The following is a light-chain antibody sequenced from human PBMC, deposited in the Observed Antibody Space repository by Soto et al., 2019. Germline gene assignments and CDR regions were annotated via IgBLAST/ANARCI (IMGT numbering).Light chain of an antibody. CDR3: QQLNTYPIT. CDR1: QGISSY. J-gene: IGKJ5*01. CDR2: AAS. V-gene: IGKV1-9*01. Sequence: IQLTQSPSSLSASVGDRVTITCRASQGISSYLAWYQQKPGKAPKLLVYAASSLQSGVPSRLSGSGSGTDFTVTISSLQPEDFATYYCQQLNTYPITFGQGTRLEIK.